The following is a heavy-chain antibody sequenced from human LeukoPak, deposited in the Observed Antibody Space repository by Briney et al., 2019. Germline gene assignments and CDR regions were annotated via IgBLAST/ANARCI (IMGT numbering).Heavy chain of an antibody. D-gene: IGHD3-10*01. J-gene: IGHJ4*02. Sequence: SETLSLTCTVSGYSISSGYYWGWIRQPPGKGLEWIGSIYHSGSTYYNPSLKSRVTISVDTSMNQFSLKLSSVTAADTAVYYCARGKWFGELLSFDYWGQGTLVTVSS. CDR3: ARGKWFGELLSFDY. V-gene: IGHV4-38-2*02. CDR2: IYHSGST. CDR1: GYSISSGYY.